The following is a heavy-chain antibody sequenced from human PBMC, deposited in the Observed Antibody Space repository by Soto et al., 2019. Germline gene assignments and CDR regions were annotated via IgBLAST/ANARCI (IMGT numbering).Heavy chain of an antibody. V-gene: IGHV4-4*02. CDR1: GDSINNSHW. CDR3: AREVNSRPARGPNRFDP. D-gene: IGHD3-10*01. Sequence: QVQLQESGPGLVQPSGTLSLTCAVSGDSINNSHWWSWVRQTPGKGLEWIGETYHSGTTNYNPSHKTRVTISIDQSKNQFALNMNSVTAADTAVYYWAREVNSRPARGPNRFDPWCQGTLVTVSS. J-gene: IGHJ5*02. CDR2: TYHSGTT.